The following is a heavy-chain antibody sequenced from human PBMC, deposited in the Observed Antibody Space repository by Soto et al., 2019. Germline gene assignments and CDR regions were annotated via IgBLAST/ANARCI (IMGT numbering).Heavy chain of an antibody. CDR3: ARGRGGRIDYSTSSHYYYYGMDV. CDR1: GYTFTSYY. V-gene: IGHV1-46*01. J-gene: IGHJ6*02. D-gene: IGHD6-6*01. CDR2: VNPSGGST. Sequence: ASVKVSCKASGYTFTSYYIHWVRQAPGQGPEWMGIVNPSGGSTNYAQKFQGRVTITADESTSTVFMELRSLRSEDTAVYYCARGRGGRIDYSTSSHYYYYGMDVWGQGTTVTVSS.